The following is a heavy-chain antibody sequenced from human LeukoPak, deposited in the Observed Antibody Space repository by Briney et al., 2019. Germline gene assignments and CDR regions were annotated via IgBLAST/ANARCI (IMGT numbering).Heavy chain of an antibody. CDR1: GYTFTGYY. V-gene: IGHV1-2*02. Sequence: ASVKVSCKASGYTFTGYYMHWVRQAPGQGLEWMGWINPNSGGTNYAQKFQGRVTMTRDTSISTAYMELSRLRSDGTAVYYCARDLAMVTWLPYYYGMDVWGQGTTVTVSS. D-gene: IGHD5-18*01. CDR2: INPNSGGT. J-gene: IGHJ6*02. CDR3: ARDLAMVTWLPYYYGMDV.